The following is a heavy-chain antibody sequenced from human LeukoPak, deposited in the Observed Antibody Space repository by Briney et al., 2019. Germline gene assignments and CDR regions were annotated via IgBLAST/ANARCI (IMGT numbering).Heavy chain of an antibody. J-gene: IGHJ4*02. D-gene: IGHD6-19*01. CDR2: VNPNSGVT. CDR3: ARQWLPNGYFDY. CDR1: GYTFTAYF. V-gene: IGHV1-2*06. Sequence: ASVKVSCMASGYTFTAYFMHWVRQAPGQGLEWMGRVNPNSGVTNSIQKFQGRVTMTRDTSISTAYMELSGLRSDDTAVYYCARQWLPNGYFDYGGQGTLVTVSS.